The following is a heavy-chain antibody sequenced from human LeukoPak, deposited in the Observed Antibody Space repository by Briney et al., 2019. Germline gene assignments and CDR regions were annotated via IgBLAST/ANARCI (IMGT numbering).Heavy chain of an antibody. CDR1: GFIFNNYW. CDR3: TRQWHTPSDY. V-gene: IGHV3-74*01. D-gene: IGHD6-19*01. J-gene: IGHJ4*02. CDR2: INGDGSST. Sequence: GGSLRLSCAASGFIFNNYWMHWVRQTPGEGPLWLSRINGDGSSTSYAYSVQGRFIISRDNAKNTLYLQMNSLRAEDTAVYYCTRQWHTPSDYWGQGTLVPSHQ.